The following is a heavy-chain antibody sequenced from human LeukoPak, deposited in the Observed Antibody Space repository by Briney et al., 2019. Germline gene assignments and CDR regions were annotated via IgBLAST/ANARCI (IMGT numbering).Heavy chain of an antibody. CDR3: GEASWVSGAGGVL. D-gene: IGHD3-10*01. CDR2: LRGDGDT. CDR1: GFTFSSYA. J-gene: IGHJ4*02. V-gene: IGHV3-23*01. Sequence: GGSLRLSCAASGFTFSSYAMSWVRQAPTRGLEWVSSLRGDGDTFYADSVKGRFTLSRDESRNTVYLQMNNLRVEDTAVYFCGEASWVSGAGGVLWGQGTLVTVSS.